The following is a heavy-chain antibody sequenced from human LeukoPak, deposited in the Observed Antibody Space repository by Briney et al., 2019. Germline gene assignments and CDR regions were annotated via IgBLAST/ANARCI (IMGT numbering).Heavy chain of an antibody. CDR1: GGSISSYY. D-gene: IGHD3-10*01. Sequence: SETLSLTCTVSGGSISSYYWSWIRQTPGKGLEWIGYFYYSGSTNYNPSLKGRLTISVDTSKNQFSLKLSSVTAADTAVYYCARVQKGRGVTSAFDIWGQGTMVTVPS. CDR3: ARVQKGRGVTSAFDI. CDR2: FYYSGST. V-gene: IGHV4-59*01. J-gene: IGHJ3*02.